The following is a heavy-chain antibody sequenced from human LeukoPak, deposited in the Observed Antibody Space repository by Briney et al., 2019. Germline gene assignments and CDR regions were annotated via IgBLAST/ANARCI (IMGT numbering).Heavy chain of an antibody. J-gene: IGHJ2*01. D-gene: IGHD6-13*01. CDR3: ARKTDRLGAVGRDRYFDL. V-gene: IGHV3-48*03. Sequence: GGSLRLSCTASGFTFRGYGMTWVRQAPGKGLEWMSYISVNGGAMHYADSVRGRFTTSRDDAKNSLYLHMNSLRVEDTAIYYCARKTDRLGAVGRDRYFDLWGRGTLITVSS. CDR2: ISVNGGAM. CDR1: GFTFRGYG.